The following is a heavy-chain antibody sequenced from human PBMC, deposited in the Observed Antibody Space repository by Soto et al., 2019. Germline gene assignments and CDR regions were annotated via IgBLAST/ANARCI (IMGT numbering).Heavy chain of an antibody. CDR1: GFSLSTSGVG. J-gene: IGHJ1*01. CDR2: IYWDYDK. D-gene: IGHD1-26*01. V-gene: IGHV2-5*02. CDR3: AHSLGVELAPGYFQH. Sequence: QITLKASGPTLVKPTQTLTLTCTFYGFSLSTSGVGVGWIRQPPGKALEWLALIYWDYDKHYSPSLKSRLTITKDTYKNQVVLTITNMDPVDPAKYSWAHSLGVELAPGYFQHRGQGTLVTVSS.